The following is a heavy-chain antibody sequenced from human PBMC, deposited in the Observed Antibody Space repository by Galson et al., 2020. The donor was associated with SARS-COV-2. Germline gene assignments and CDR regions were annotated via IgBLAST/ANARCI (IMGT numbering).Heavy chain of an antibody. CDR1: GFTFSSYG. D-gene: IGHD3-16*01. J-gene: IGHJ6*02. CDR3: ARAAYGSYYYGMDV. CDR2: ISYDGSNK. V-gene: IGHV3-30*03. Sequence: GESLKISCAASGFTFSSYGMHWVRQAPGKGLEWVEVISYDGSNKYYADSVKGRFTISRDNSKNTLYLQMNSLRAEDTAVYYCARAAYGSYYYGMDVWGQGTTVTVSS.